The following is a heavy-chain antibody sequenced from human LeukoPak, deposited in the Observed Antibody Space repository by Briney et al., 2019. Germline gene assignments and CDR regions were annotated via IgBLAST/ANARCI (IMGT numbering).Heavy chain of an antibody. CDR2: IIPIFGIA. Sequence: WASVKVSCKASGGTFSSYAISWVRQAPGQGLEWMGRIIPIFGIANYAQKFQGRVTITADKSTSTAYMELSSLRSEDTAVYYCARHPHYYDSMFDYWGQGTLVTVSS. CDR1: GGTFSSYA. D-gene: IGHD3-22*01. CDR3: ARHPHYYDSMFDY. V-gene: IGHV1-69*04. J-gene: IGHJ4*02.